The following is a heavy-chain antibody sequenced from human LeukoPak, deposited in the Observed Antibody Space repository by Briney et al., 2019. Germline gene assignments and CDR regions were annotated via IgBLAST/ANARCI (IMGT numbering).Heavy chain of an antibody. V-gene: IGHV4-34*01. CDR3: ATHDYAAP. Sequence: SETLSLTCAVYGGSFSGYYWSWIRQPPGKGLEWIGEINHSGSTNYNPSLKSRVTISVDASKNQFSLKLSSVTAADTAVYYCATHDYAAPWSQGTLVTVSS. J-gene: IGHJ5*02. D-gene: IGHD4-17*01. CDR1: GGSFSGYY. CDR2: INHSGST.